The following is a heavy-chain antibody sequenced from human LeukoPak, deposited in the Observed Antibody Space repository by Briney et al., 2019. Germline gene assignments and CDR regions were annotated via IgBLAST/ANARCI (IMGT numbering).Heavy chain of an antibody. CDR2: ISYDGSNK. CDR3: ATLANWFDP. Sequence: GGSLRLSCAASGFTFSSYAMRWVRQAPGKGLEWVAVISYDGSNKYYADSVKGRFTISRDNSKNTLYLQMNSLRAEDTAVYYCATLANWFDPWGQGTLVTVSS. CDR1: GFTFSSYA. V-gene: IGHV3-30-3*02. D-gene: IGHD2-21*01. J-gene: IGHJ5*02.